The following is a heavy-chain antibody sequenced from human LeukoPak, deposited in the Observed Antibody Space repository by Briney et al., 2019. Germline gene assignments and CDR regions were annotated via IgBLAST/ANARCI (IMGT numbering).Heavy chain of an antibody. CDR1: GGTFSSYA. J-gene: IGHJ4*02. Sequence: GASVKVSCKASGGTFSSYAISWVRQAPGQGLERMGGIIPIFGTANYAQKFQGRVTITADESTSTAYMELSSLRSEDTAVYYCTKGYGDYVGDVDYWGQGTLVTVSS. V-gene: IGHV1-69*01. CDR3: TKGYGDYVGDVDY. D-gene: IGHD4-17*01. CDR2: IIPIFGTA.